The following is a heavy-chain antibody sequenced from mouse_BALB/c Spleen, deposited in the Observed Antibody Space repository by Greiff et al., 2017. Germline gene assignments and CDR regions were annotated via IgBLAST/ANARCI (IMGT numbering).Heavy chain of an antibody. Sequence: EVKLVESVGGLVKPGGSLKLSCAASGFTFSDSYMYWVRQTPEKRLEWVATISDGGSYTYYPDSVKGRFTISRDNAKNNLYMQMSRLKSEDTAMYYCARGNYVDYWGQGTTLTVSS. CDR2: ISDGGSYT. CDR3: ARGNYVDY. V-gene: IGHV5-4*02. J-gene: IGHJ2*01. CDR1: GFTFSDSY.